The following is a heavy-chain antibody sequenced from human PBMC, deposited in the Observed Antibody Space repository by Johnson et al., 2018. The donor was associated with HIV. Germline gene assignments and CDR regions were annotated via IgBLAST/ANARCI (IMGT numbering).Heavy chain of an antibody. V-gene: IGHV3-20*04. J-gene: IGHJ3*02. D-gene: IGHD4-17*01. Sequence: VQLVESGGGVVQPGRSLRVSCGASGFTFSSHDMHWVRQAPGKGLEWVSGSSWNGGRTSYADSVKGRFIISRDNAKNSLYLQMNRLRVEDTALYYCAKDGVEVGYGDYWASDMWGRGTMVIVSS. CDR3: AKDGVEVGYGDYWASDM. CDR2: SSWNGGRT. CDR1: GFTFSSHD.